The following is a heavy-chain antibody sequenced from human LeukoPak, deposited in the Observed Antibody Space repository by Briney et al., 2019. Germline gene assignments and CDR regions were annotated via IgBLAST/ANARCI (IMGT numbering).Heavy chain of an antibody. J-gene: IGHJ4*02. CDR2: INQGESEK. Sequence: GGSLRLSCAASGFTFSSYWMSWVRQAPGKGLECVANINQGESEKYYVDSVKGRFTISRDNSKNTLYLQMNSLRAEDTAVYYCARERRRQLDYWGQGTLVTVSS. V-gene: IGHV3-7*01. CDR3: ARERRRQLDY. CDR1: GFTFSSYW. D-gene: IGHD6-13*01.